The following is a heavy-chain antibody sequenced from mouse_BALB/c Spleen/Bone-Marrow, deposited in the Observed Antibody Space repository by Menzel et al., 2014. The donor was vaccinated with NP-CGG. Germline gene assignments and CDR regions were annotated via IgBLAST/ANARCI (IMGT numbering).Heavy chain of an antibody. CDR3: ARSISAATAMDY. CDR2: INPGSGGT. V-gene: IGHV1-54*01. J-gene: IGHJ4*01. Sequence: VQLQQSGAELVRPGTSVKVSCKASGYAFTNYLIEWVKQRPGQGLEWIGVINPGSGGTNYNEKFKGKATLTADKSSSICYMQLSSLTSVDSAVYFCARSISAATAMDYWGQGTSVTVSS. D-gene: IGHD1-2*01. CDR1: GYAFTNYL.